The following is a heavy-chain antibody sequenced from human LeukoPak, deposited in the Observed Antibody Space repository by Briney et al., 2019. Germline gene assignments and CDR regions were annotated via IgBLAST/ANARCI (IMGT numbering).Heavy chain of an antibody. V-gene: IGHV1-18*01. D-gene: IGHD6-25*01. CDR1: GGTFSSYA. CDR3: ARDHGSGRAQGYFDY. Sequence: GASVKVSCKASGGTFSSYAISWVRQAPGQGLEWMGWISAYNGNTNYAQKLQGRVTMTTDTSTSTAYMELRSLRSDDTAVYYCARDHGSGRAQGYFDYWGQGTLVTVSS. CDR2: ISAYNGNT. J-gene: IGHJ4*02.